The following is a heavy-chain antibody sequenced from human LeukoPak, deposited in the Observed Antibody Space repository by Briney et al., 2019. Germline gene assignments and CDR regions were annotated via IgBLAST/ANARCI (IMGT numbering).Heavy chain of an antibody. D-gene: IGHD6-19*01. J-gene: IGHJ4*02. CDR1: KFTFSGAS. CDR3: TTGPTGAGQDGY. V-gene: IGHV3-15*01. CDR2: IRTKSDGGTA. Sequence: PGGSLRLSCAASKFTFSGASMTWVRQTPGKRLQWVGLIRTKSDGGTAEYATPVKGRFTISRDDSENTLYLQMNSLKTEDTAIYYCTTGPTGAGQDGYWGQGTLVTVSS.